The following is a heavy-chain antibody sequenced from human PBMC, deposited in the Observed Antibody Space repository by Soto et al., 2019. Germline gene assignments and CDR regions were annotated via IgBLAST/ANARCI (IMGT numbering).Heavy chain of an antibody. CDR3: VHSRCGGDCLQSYSSHYYYGMDV. D-gene: IGHD2-21*02. J-gene: IGHJ6*02. CDR1: GFSLNTGGLG. Sequence: QITLKESGPTLVKPTQTLTLTCTFSGFSLNTGGLGVGWIRQPPGKALEWLALIYWDNDKRYSPSLMSRLTITKDTSKNQVVLTMTNMDPVDAATYYCVHSRCGGDCLQSYSSHYYYGMDVWGQGTRVTVSS. V-gene: IGHV2-5*02. CDR2: IYWDNDK.